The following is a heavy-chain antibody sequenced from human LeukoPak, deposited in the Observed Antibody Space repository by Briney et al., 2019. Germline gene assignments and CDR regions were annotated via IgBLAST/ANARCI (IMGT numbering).Heavy chain of an antibody. J-gene: IGHJ6*02. V-gene: IGHV1-2*02. CDR3: ARGEEGNYYYYYGMDV. CDR1: GYTFTGYY. Sequence: ASVKVSCKASGYTFTGYYMHWVRQAPGQGLEWMGWINPNSGGTNYAQKFQGRVTMTRDTSISAAYMELSRLKSDDTAVYYCARGEEGNYYYYYGMDVWGQGTTVTVS. CDR2: INPNSGGT.